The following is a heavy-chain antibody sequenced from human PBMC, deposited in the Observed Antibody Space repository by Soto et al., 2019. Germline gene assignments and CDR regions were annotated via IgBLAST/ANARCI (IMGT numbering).Heavy chain of an antibody. J-gene: IGHJ4*02. Sequence: SETLSLTCTVSCGSISGYSWTWIRQPAGKGLELIGYVYYSGSTNYNPSLKSRVTMSVDTSKNQFSLQLSSVTAADTAVYYCARAQYSSGWKVDHWGQGTLVTVSS. CDR3: ARAQYSSGWKVDH. CDR1: CGSISGYS. V-gene: IGHV4-59*01. CDR2: VYYSGST. D-gene: IGHD6-25*01.